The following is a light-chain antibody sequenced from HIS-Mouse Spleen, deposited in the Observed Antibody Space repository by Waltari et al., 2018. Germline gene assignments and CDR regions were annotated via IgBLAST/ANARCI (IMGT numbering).Light chain of an antibody. V-gene: IGKV1-9*01. CDR1: QGISSY. J-gene: IGKJ1*01. Sequence: DIQLTQSPSFLSASVVDRVTITFRASQGISSYLAWYQQKPGKAPKLLIYAASTLQRGVPSRFSGSGSGTEFTLTISSLQPEDFATYYCQQLNSYPPTFGQGTKVEIK. CDR3: QQLNSYPPT. CDR2: AAS.